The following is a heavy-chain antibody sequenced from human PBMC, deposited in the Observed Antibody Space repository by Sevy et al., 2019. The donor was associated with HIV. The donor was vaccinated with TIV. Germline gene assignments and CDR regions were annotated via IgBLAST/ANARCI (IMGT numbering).Heavy chain of an antibody. CDR3: AKGRQLVSVRFVTYFDS. V-gene: IGHV3-23*01. Sequence: GGSLRLSCAASGFTFSNYAMSWVRQAPGKGLEWVSTFSSSGLSTFIGSAGTTYYIDSVKGRFTISRDNSKNTLYLQMNSLRAEDTVVYCCAKGRQLVSVRFVTYFDSWGQGTLVTVSS. D-gene: IGHD6-13*01. J-gene: IGHJ4*02. CDR2: FSSSGLSTFIGSAGTT. CDR1: GFTFSNYA.